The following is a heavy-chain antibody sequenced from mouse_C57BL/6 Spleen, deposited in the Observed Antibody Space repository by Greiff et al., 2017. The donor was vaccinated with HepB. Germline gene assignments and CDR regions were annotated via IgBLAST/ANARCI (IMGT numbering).Heavy chain of an antibody. CDR1: GYTFTDYY. V-gene: IGHV1-76*01. D-gene: IGHD2-5*01. Sequence: QVQLQQSGAELVRPGASVKLSCKASGYTFTDYYINWVKQRPGQGLEWIARIYPGSGNTYYNEKFKGKATLTAEKSSSTAYMQLSSLTSEDSAVYFCARSGYSNYWYFDVWGTGTTVTVSS. CDR3: ARSGYSNYWYFDV. CDR2: IYPGSGNT. J-gene: IGHJ1*03.